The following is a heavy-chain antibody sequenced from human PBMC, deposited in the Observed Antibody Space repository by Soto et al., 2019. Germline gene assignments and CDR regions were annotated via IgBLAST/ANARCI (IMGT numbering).Heavy chain of an antibody. CDR2: IYPGDSDT. J-gene: IGHJ6*02. D-gene: IGHD1-7*01. CDR1: GYSFTSYW. Sequence: GESLKISCKGSGYSFTSYWIGWVRQMPGKGLEWMGIIYPGDSDTRYSPSFQGQVTISADKFISTAYLQWSSLKASDTAMYYCARATGTTKYYYYGMDVWGQGTTVTVSS. V-gene: IGHV5-51*01. CDR3: ARATGTTKYYYYGMDV.